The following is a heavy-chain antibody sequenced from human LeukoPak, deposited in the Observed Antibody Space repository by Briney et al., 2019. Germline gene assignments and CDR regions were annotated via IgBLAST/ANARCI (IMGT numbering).Heavy chain of an antibody. Sequence: GGSLRLSCAASGFTFSSYAMHWVRQAPGKGLEWVAVISYDGSNKYYADSVKGRFTISRDNSKNTLYLQMNSLRAEDTAVYYCAREYYYDSSGHPDYWGQGTLVTVSS. CDR2: ISYDGSNK. D-gene: IGHD3-22*01. V-gene: IGHV3-30*04. CDR3: AREYYYDSSGHPDY. J-gene: IGHJ4*02. CDR1: GFTFSSYA.